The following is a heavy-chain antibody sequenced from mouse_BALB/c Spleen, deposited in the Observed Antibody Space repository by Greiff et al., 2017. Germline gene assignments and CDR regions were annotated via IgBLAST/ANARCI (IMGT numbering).Heavy chain of an antibody. CDR3: ARPSLGGYFDV. Sequence: EVKLVESGGGLVQPGGSRKLSCAASGFTFSSFGMHWVRQAPEKGLEWVAYISSGSSTIYYADTVKGRFTISRDNPKNTLFLQMTSLRSEDTAMYYCARPSLGGYFDVWGAGTTVTVSS. V-gene: IGHV5-17*02. D-gene: IGHD3-3*01. CDR2: ISSGSSTI. J-gene: IGHJ1*01. CDR1: GFTFSSFG.